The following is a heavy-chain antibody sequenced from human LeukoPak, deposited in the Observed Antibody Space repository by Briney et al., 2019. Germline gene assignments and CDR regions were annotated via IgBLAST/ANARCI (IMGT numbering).Heavy chain of an antibody. CDR2: ISGSGGST. Sequence: GGSLRLSCAASGFTFSSYAMSWVRQAPGKGLEWVSAISGSGGSTYYADSVKGRFTISRDNSKNTLYLQMNSLRAEDTAVYYCAKGYFDWLGPIYYFDYWGQGTLVTVSS. D-gene: IGHD3-9*01. V-gene: IGHV3-23*01. CDR3: AKGYFDWLGPIYYFDY. CDR1: GFTFSSYA. J-gene: IGHJ4*02.